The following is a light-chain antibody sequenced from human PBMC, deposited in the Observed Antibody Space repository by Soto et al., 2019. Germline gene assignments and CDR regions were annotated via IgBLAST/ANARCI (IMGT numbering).Light chain of an antibody. CDR3: SLYTSSSTYV. CDR1: SRDVSVYYR. J-gene: IGLJ1*01. Sequence: QSALTQPPSVSGSPGQSVTISCTGTSRDVSVYYRFSWYQQPPGTAPKLIIYDVNNRPSGVPDRFSGSRSGNTASLTISGRQTEDEADYYCSLYTSSSTYVFGPGTKLTAL. CDR2: DVN. V-gene: IGLV2-18*01.